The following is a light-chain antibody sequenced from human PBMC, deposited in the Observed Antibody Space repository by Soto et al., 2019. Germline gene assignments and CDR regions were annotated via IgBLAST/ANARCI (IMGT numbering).Light chain of an antibody. CDR2: DVS. V-gene: IGLV2-11*01. CDR3: CSYAGSYTFV. CDR1: SSDVGGYNY. Sequence: LTQPRSVSGSPGQSVTISCTGTSSDVGGYNYVSWYQQHPGKAPKLMIYDVSKRPSGVPDRFSGSKSGNTASLTISGLQAEDEADYYCCSYAGSYTFVFGGGTQLTVL. J-gene: IGLJ2*01.